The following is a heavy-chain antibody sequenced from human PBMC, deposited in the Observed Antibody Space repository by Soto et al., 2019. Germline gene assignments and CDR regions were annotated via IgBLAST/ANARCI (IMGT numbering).Heavy chain of an antibody. D-gene: IGHD3-16*02. V-gene: IGHV1-3*01. J-gene: IGHJ4*02. CDR2: INAGNGNT. Sequence: ASVKVSCKASGYTFTSYAMHWVRQAPGQRLEWMGWINAGNGNTKYSQKFQGRVTITRDTSASTAYMELSSLRSEDTAVYYCVRDRGAVWGNYRKRAPKFDYWGQGTLVTVSS. CDR3: VRDRGAVWGNYRKRAPKFDY. CDR1: GYTFTSYA.